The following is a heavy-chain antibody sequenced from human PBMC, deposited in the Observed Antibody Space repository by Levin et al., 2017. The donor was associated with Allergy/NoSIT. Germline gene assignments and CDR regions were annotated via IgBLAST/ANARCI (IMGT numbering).Heavy chain of an antibody. CDR1: GFTFTSSV. V-gene: IGHV1-58*01. Sequence: KISCKASGFTFTSSVVQWVRQARGQRLEWIGWIVVGSGNTNYAQKFQERVTITRDMSTSTAYMELSSLRSEDTALYYCAAGAVFDYWGQGTLVTVSS. CDR3: AAGAVFDY. J-gene: IGHJ4*02. CDR2: IVVGSGNT.